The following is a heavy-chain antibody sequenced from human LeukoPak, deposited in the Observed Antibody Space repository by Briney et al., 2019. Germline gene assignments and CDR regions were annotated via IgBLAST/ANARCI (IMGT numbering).Heavy chain of an antibody. D-gene: IGHD2-15*01. J-gene: IGHJ6*01. CDR1: GGSLSGYY. CDR3: ARVPYCSGGSCNYYYYYGMDV. CDR2: INHSGST. Sequence: PSETPCLTCAVYGGSLSGYYWSWIGQPPEKGLEWIGEINHSGSTNHNPSLKSRVTISVETSKNQFSLKLSSVTAADTAVYYCARVPYCSGGSCNYYYYYGMDVWGQGTTVTVSS. V-gene: IGHV4-34*01.